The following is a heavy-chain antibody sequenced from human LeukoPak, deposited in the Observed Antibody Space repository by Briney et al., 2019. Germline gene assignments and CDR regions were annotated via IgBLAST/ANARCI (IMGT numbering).Heavy chain of an antibody. V-gene: IGHV3-23*01. Sequence: GGSLRLSCAASGFTFTSYALSWVRQAPGKGLEWVSGVSASGGGSYYADSVKGRFTISGDTSKNTLYLQMNTLRPEDTAVYYCTKRGSGSTWNPDDSWGQGTLVTVSS. D-gene: IGHD6-13*01. CDR2: VSASGGGS. J-gene: IGHJ4*02. CDR3: TKRGSGSTWNPDDS. CDR1: GFTFTSYA.